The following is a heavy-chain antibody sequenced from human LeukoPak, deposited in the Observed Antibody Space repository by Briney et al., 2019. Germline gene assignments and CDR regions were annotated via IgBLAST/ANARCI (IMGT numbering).Heavy chain of an antibody. CDR2: IYHSGST. Sequence: TLSLACTVSGGSISSGGYYWSWLRQPPGKGLEWIGYIYHSGSTYYNPSLKSRVTISVDRSKNQFSLKLSSVTAADTAVYYCARAGIAARRDYYFDYWGQGTLVTVSS. J-gene: IGHJ4*02. CDR3: ARAGIAARRDYYFDY. D-gene: IGHD6-6*01. V-gene: IGHV4-30-2*01. CDR1: GGSISSGGYY.